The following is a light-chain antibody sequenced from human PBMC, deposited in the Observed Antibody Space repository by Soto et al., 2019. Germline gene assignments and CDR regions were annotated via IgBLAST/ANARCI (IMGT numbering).Light chain of an antibody. J-gene: IGKJ5*01. V-gene: IGKV3-11*01. CDR3: QQRNIWPPVT. CDR1: QSISGT. CDR2: GAF. Sequence: EIVMTQSPATLSVSPGGRATLSCRASQSISGTLAWYQQKPGQAPRLLIYGAFNRATGIPARFSGSGSGTDFTLTISSLEPEDFAVYYCQQRNIWPPVTFGQGTRLEIK.